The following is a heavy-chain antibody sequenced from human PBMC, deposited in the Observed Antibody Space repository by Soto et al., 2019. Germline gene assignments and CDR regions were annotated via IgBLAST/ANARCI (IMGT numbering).Heavy chain of an antibody. Sequence: PGGSLRLSCSASGFPLGTHDMGWVRQAPGTGLEWVSSISGPGDKTYYSNAVTGRFTISRDNSKNTLHLQMESLRAEDTAIYYCARAKTYYGSKGWFDHWGRGTLVTVSS. V-gene: IGHV3-23*01. D-gene: IGHD3-22*01. CDR3: ARAKTYYGSKGWFDH. J-gene: IGHJ5*02. CDR1: GFPLGTHD. CDR2: ISGPGDKT.